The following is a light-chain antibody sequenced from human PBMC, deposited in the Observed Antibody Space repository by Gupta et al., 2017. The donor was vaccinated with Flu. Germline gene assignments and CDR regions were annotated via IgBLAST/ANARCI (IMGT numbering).Light chain of an antibody. J-gene: IGKJ4*01. Sequence: EIVMTQSPFSLPVTPGEPASISCRSSRSLLHSNGYNYLDWYLQKPGQSPQLLVYLGSNRASGVPDRFSGSASGTDFTLKITIVDAEAVGVYYCMQALQEPITFGGGTKLEIK. CDR2: LGS. V-gene: IGKV2-28*01. CDR3: MQALQEPIT. CDR1: RSLLHSNGYNY.